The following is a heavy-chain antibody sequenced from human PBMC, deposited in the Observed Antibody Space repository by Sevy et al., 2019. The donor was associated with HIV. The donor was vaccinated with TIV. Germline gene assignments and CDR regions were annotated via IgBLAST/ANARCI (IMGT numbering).Heavy chain of an antibody. CDR1: GFTFSNYA. D-gene: IGHD3-10*01. CDR2: ISGSTGTT. Sequence: GGSLRLSCAASGFTFSNYAMTWVRQAPGKGLEWVSSISGSTGTTYYEDSVKGRFTISRDNSKNTLYLQMNSLRAEDTAVYSCAKDTGSGRIYFDSWGQGTPVTVSS. J-gene: IGHJ4*02. V-gene: IGHV3-23*01. CDR3: AKDTGSGRIYFDS.